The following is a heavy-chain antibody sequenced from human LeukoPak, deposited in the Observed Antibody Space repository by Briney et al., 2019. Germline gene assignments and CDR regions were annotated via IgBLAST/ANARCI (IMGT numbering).Heavy chain of an antibody. V-gene: IGHV3-48*03. CDR1: GFTFDDYG. CDR3: AELGITMIGGV. D-gene: IGHD3-10*02. CDR2: ISSSGSTI. Sequence: PGGSLRLSCAASGFTFDDYGMSWVRQAPGEGLEWVSYISSSGSTIYYADSVKGRFTISRDNAKNSLYLQMNSLRAEDTAVYYCAELGITMIGGVWGKGTTVTISS. J-gene: IGHJ6*04.